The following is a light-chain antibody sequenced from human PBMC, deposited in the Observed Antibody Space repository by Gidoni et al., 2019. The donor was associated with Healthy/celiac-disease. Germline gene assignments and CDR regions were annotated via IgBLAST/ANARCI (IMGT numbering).Light chain of an antibody. V-gene: IGKV3-11*01. Sequence: EIVLTQSPATLSLSPGERATLSCSASQSVSSDLAWYHQKPGQAPRLLIYDASNRATGIPARFSGSGSGTDFTLTISSLEPEDFAVYYCQQRSNWPITFGQGTRLEIK. CDR3: QQRSNWPIT. J-gene: IGKJ5*01. CDR1: QSVSSD. CDR2: DAS.